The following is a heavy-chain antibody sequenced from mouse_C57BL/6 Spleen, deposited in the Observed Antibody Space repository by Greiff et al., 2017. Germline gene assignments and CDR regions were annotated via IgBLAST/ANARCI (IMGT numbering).Heavy chain of an antibody. CDR2: IDPETGGT. V-gene: IGHV1-15*01. CDR3: TRRGSSLGYFDV. Sequence: QVHVKQSGAELVRPGASVTLSCKASGYTFTDYEMHWVKQTPVHGLEWIGAIDPETGGTAYNQKFKGKAILTADKSSSTAYMELRSLTSEDSAVYYCTRRGSSLGYFDVWGTGTTVTVSS. D-gene: IGHD1-1*01. J-gene: IGHJ1*03. CDR1: GYTFTDYE.